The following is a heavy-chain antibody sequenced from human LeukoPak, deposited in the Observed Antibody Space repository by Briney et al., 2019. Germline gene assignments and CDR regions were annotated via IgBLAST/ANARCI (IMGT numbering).Heavy chain of an antibody. CDR1: GGSISSYY. CDR2: IYYSGST. D-gene: IGHD1-26*01. V-gene: IGHV4-59*01. CDR3: ARDSITGATAH. Sequence: PSETLSLTCTVSGGSISSYYWSWIRQPPGKGLEWIGYIYYSGSTNYNPSLKSRVTISVDTSKNQFSLKLSSVTAADTAVYYCARDSITGATAHWGQGTLVTVSS. J-gene: IGHJ4*02.